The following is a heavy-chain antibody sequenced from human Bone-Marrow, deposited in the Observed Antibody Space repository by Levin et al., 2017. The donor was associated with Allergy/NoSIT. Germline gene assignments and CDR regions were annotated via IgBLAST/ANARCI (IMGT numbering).Heavy chain of an antibody. CDR1: GGSIRSSY. CDR2: IYYSGST. D-gene: IGHD6-19*01. Sequence: SQTLSLPCTVSGGSIRSSYWSWIRQPPGKGLEWIGYIYYSGSTNYNPSLKSRVTISVDTSKNQFSLKLSSVTAADTAVYYCAGQFPAVAPLDYWGQGTLVTVSS. CDR3: AGQFPAVAPLDY. V-gene: IGHV4-59*08. J-gene: IGHJ4*02.